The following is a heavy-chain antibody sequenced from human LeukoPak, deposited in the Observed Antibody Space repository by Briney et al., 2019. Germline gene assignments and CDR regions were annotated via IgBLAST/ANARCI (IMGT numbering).Heavy chain of an antibody. CDR1: GFTFSSYW. J-gene: IGHJ6*02. CDR2: IKQDGSEK. D-gene: IGHD2-15*01. V-gene: IGHV3-7*03. CDR3: ARGAPRGYCSGGSCYSGMDV. Sequence: PGGSLRLSCAASGFTFSSYWMSWVRQAPGKGLEWVANIKQDGSEKYYVDSVKGRFTISRDNAKNSLYLQMNSLRAEDTALYHCARGAPRGYCSGGSCYSGMDVWGQGTTVTVSS.